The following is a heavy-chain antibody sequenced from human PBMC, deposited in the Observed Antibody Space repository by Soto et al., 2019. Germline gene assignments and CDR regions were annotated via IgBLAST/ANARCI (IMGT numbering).Heavy chain of an antibody. J-gene: IGHJ5*02. Sequence: SETLSLTCTVSGGSISSGDYYWSWIRQPPGKGLEWIGYIYYSGSTYYNPSLKSRVTISVDTSKNQFSLKLSSVTAADAAVYYCDRGPCGGDCYRSESWGQGTLVTVSS. V-gene: IGHV4-30-4*01. D-gene: IGHD2-21*02. CDR1: GGSISSGDYY. CDR3: DRGPCGGDCYRSES. CDR2: IYYSGST.